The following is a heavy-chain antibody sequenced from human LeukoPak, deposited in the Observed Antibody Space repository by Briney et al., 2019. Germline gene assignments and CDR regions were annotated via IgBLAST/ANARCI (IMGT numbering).Heavy chain of an antibody. J-gene: IGHJ4*02. CDR3: VLESGGTLRY. V-gene: IGHV3-74*01. Sequence: GGSLRLSCAASGFTFSSYWVHWVRQAPGKGLVWVSPINSDGSSTSYADSVKGRFNISRDNAKNTLYLQMNSLRAEDTAVYYCVLESGGTLRYWGRGSLVTVSS. D-gene: IGHD2-15*01. CDR1: GFTFSSYW. CDR2: INSDGSST.